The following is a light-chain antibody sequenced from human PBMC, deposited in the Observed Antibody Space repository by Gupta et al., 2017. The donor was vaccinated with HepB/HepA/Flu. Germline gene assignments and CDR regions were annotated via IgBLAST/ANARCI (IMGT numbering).Light chain of an antibody. J-gene: IGKJ4*01. CDR3: MQSTQLPLT. CDR1: ENLLRSDGFTY. CDR2: EAS. V-gene: IGKV2D-29*01. Sequence: DVVMTQTPVSLTVTLGQPASISCKSSENLLRSDGFTYLYWYLQRPGQPPQLLIYEASNRFSGVPDRFSGSGSGTDFTLKINRVEAEDVGTYYCMQSTQLPLTFGGGTKVEVK.